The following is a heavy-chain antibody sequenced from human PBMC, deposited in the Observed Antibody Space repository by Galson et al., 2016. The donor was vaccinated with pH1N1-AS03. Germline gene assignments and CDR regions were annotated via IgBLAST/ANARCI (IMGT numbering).Heavy chain of an antibody. J-gene: IGHJ4*02. V-gene: IGHV1-18*01. D-gene: IGHD3-3*01. CDR3: ARDESGYMY. CDR1: GYTFVNYG. CDR2: ISGYDGHT. Sequence: SVKVSCKASGYTFVNYGISWVRRAPGQGLEWMGWISGYDGHTGYAQKFQGRVTMTTDTSTNTAYMELRSLTSDDTAVYYCARDESGYMYCGQGTLVTVSS.